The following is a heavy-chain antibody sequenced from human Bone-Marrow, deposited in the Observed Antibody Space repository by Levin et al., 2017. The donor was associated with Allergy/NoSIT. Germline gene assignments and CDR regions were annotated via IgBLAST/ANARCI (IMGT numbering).Heavy chain of an antibody. V-gene: IGHV1-18*01. J-gene: IGHJ4*02. D-gene: IGHD5-24*01. CDR2: ISAYNGNT. Sequence: PGGSLRLSCKASGDTFSNSGFSWVRQAPGQGLEWMGWISAYNGNTKYEEKFQGRVTMTTDTPTSTAHMELRSLGSDDTAIYYCARWPTIGYKAFDYWGQGTQVTVSS. CDR1: GDTFSNSG. CDR3: ARWPTIGYKAFDY.